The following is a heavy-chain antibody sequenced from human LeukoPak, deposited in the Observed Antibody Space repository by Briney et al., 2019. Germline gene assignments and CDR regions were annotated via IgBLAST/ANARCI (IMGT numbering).Heavy chain of an antibody. CDR2: IYHSGST. D-gene: IGHD4-11*01. J-gene: IGHJ6*03. Sequence: PSETLSLTCTVSGYSISSGYYWGWIRQPPGKGLEWIGSIYHSGSTYYNPSLKSRVTISVDTSKNQFSLKLSSVTAADTAVYYCARVPDSNYYYYYMDVWGKGTTVTVSS. V-gene: IGHV4-38-2*02. CDR1: GYSISSGYY. CDR3: ARVPDSNYYYYYMDV.